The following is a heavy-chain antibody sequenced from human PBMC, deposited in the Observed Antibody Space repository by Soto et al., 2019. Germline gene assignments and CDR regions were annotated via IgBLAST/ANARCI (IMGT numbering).Heavy chain of an antibody. J-gene: IGHJ5*02. V-gene: IGHV4-4*07. Sequence: SETLSLTCTVSGASISGFYWSWIRKSAGKGLEWIGRIYATGTTDYNPSLKSRVMMSVDTSKKQFSLKLRSVTAADTAVYYCVRDRTKTLRDWFDPWGQGISVTVSS. CDR2: IYATGTT. CDR3: VRDRTKTLRDWFDP. D-gene: IGHD1-1*01. CDR1: GASISGFY.